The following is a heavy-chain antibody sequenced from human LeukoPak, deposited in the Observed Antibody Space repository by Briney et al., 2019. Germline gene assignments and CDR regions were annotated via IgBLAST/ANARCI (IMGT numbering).Heavy chain of an antibody. CDR3: ARDASRIDIVVVPAAILGHGDAFDI. CDR1: GFTFSSYS. CDR2: ISSSSSYI. J-gene: IGHJ3*02. D-gene: IGHD2-2*02. Sequence: PGGSLRLSCAASGFTFSSYSMNWVRQAPGKGLEWVSSISSSSSYIYYADSVKGRFTISRDNAKNSLYLQMNSLRAEDTAVYYCARDASRIDIVVVPAAILGHGDAFDIWGQGTMVTVSS. V-gene: IGHV3-21*01.